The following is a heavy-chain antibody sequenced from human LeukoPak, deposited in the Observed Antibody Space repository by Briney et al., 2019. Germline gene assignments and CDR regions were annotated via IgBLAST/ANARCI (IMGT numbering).Heavy chain of an antibody. CDR3: ARGMEGCDYGDY. CDR1: GFTFSSYA. Sequence: GGSLRLSCAASGFTFSSYAMHWVRQAPGKGLEYVSAISSNGGSTYYANSVKGRFTISRDNSKNTLYLQMGSLRAEDMAVYYCARGMEGCDYGDYWGQGTLVTVSS. V-gene: IGHV3-64*01. J-gene: IGHJ4*02. CDR2: ISSNGGST. D-gene: IGHD4-17*01.